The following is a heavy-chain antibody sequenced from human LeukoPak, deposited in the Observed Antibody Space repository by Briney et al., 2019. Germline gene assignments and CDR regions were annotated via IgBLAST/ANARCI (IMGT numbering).Heavy chain of an antibody. Sequence: PSETLSLTCAVYGAPSSGSYCDWIRQSPGKGLEWIGEINERGSTNYNPSLKGRVTISQDTSSNHFSLNLTSVTAADTAVYYCARGRGDWFDSWGQGTLVTVSS. CDR3: ARGRGDWFDS. D-gene: IGHD3-10*01. V-gene: IGHV4-34*01. CDR2: INERGST. J-gene: IGHJ5*01. CDR1: GAPSSGSY.